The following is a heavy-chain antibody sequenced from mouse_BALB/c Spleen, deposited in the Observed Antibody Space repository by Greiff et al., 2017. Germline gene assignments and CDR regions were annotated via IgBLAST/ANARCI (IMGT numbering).Heavy chain of an antibody. CDR1: GYTFTDYW. V-gene: IGHV1-69*01. Sequence: QVQLQQPGAELVMPGASVKMSCKASGYTFTDYWMHWVKQRPGQGLEWIGAIDTSDSYTSYNQKFKGKATLTVDESSSTAYMQLSSLTSEDSAVYYCARWRGAMDYWGQGTSVTVSS. CDR2: IDTSDSYT. CDR3: ARWRGAMDY. J-gene: IGHJ4*01.